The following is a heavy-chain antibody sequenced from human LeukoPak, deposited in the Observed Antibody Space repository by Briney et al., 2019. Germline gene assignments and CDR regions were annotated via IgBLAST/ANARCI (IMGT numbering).Heavy chain of an antibody. J-gene: IGHJ3*02. CDR2: INSGNGNT. Sequence: ASVKVSCKASGYTFRTYAIHWVRQAPGQRLEWMGWINSGNGNTKYSQNLQGRLTITRDTSASTAYMELSSLRSEDTALYYCARGTNYGDYSVGDAFDIWGQGTMVTVSS. D-gene: IGHD4-17*01. CDR1: GYTFRTYA. V-gene: IGHV1-3*01. CDR3: ARGTNYGDYSVGDAFDI.